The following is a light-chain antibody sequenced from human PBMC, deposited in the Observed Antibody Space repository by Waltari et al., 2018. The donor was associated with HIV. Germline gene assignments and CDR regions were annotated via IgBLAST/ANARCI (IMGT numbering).Light chain of an antibody. Sequence: EIVMTQSPATLSVSPGERATLSCRASQSVSSNSAWYQQKPGQPPRLLIYGASTRATGIPARFSGSGSGTEFTLTISSLQSEDFAVYYCQQYNNWPPWTFGQGTKVEIK. CDR1: QSVSSN. V-gene: IGKV3-15*01. J-gene: IGKJ1*01. CDR2: GAS. CDR3: QQYNNWPPWT.